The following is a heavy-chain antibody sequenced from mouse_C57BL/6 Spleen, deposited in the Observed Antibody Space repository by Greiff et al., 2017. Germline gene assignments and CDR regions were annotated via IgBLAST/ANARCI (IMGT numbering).Heavy chain of an antibody. D-gene: IGHD2-14*01. CDR2: IDPSDSYT. Sequence: QVQLQQPGAELVMPGASVKLSCKASGYTFTSYWMHWVKQRPGQGLEWIGEIDPSDSYTNYNQKFKGKSTLTVDKSSSTAYMQLSSLTSEDSAVYDCAREVEGVRRYAMDYWGQGTSVTVSS. CDR3: AREVEGVRRYAMDY. CDR1: GYTFTSYW. J-gene: IGHJ4*01. V-gene: IGHV1-69*01.